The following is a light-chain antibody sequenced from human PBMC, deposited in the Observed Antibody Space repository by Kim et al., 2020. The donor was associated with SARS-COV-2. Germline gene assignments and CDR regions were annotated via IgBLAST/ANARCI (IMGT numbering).Light chain of an antibody. V-gene: IGKV1-33*01. CDR1: QGISKF. J-gene: IGKJ2*01. Sequence: IRLTQSPSSLAASVGDRVTITCQASQGISKFNWYQQRPGKAPKLLIYDASGLQTGVPSRFSGSGSGTHFTFTITSLQPEDIGTYFCQQFDDTYTFGQGTKLEI. CDR2: DAS. CDR3: QQFDDTYT.